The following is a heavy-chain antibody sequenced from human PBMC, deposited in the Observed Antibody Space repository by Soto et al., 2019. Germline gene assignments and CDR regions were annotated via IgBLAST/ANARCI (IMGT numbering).Heavy chain of an antibody. D-gene: IGHD6-13*01. CDR3: ARSIVAAGNRWFDP. J-gene: IGHJ5*02. CDR1: GFWLCTSGMR. Sequence: SGPTLVNPTQTLTLTCAFSGFWLCTSGMRVSWIRQPPGKALEWLARIDWDDDKLYSTSLKTRLTISKHTSKNQVVLTMTNMDPVDTATYYCARSIVAAGNRWFDPWGQGTLVTVSS. V-gene: IGHV2-70*04. CDR2: IDWDDDK.